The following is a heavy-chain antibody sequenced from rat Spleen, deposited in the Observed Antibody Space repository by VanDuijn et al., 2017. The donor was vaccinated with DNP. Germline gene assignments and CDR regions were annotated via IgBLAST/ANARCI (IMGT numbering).Heavy chain of an antibody. Sequence: EVQLQESGPGLVKPSQSLSLTCSVTAYSITTNYWGWIRKFPGNKMEWVGHISYSGGTSYNPSLKSRISITRDTSKNQFFLQFNSVSIEDTATYYCARSRPGIPLDYWGQGVMVTVSS. CDR2: ISYSGGT. CDR1: AYSITTNY. J-gene: IGHJ2*01. CDR3: ARSRPGIPLDY. V-gene: IGHV3-1*01. D-gene: IGHD1-4*01.